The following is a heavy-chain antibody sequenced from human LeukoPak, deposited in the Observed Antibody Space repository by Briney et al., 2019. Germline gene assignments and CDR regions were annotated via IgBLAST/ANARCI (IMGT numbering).Heavy chain of an antibody. J-gene: IGHJ3*02. Sequence: PWGSLTVPYVASGFMFSSYGMHWVRQAPGKGLEWVTFIRYDGSNEYYADSVKGRFTTSRDNSQDTLSLQMNSLRAEDTAVYYCVKGPYYDYIWGTYRYPNDSFDIWGQGTMLTVSS. V-gene: IGHV3-30*02. CDR3: VKGPYYDYIWGTYRYPNDSFDI. D-gene: IGHD3-16*02. CDR1: GFMFSSYG. CDR2: IRYDGSNE.